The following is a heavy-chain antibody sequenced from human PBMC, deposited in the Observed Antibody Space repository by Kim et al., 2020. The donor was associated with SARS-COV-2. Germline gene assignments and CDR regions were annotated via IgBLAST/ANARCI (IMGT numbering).Heavy chain of an antibody. Sequence: SETLSLTCTVSGCSISSYYWSWVRQPPGKGLEWIGYIFNSGRTNYNPSLKSRLTISVNTSKNQFSLKLSSVTAADTAMYFCARASSYYVIDYWGQGTLVTVSS. CDR1: GCSISSYY. CDR2: IFNSGRT. V-gene: IGHV4-59*01. J-gene: IGHJ4*02. CDR3: ARASSYYVIDY. D-gene: IGHD1-26*01.